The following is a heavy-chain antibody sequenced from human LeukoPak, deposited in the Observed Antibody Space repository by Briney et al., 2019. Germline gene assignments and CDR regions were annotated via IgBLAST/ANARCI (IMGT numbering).Heavy chain of an antibody. V-gene: IGHV1-18*01. CDR1: GYTFTSYG. CDR2: ISAYNGST. Sequence: ASVKVSCKASGYTFTSYGISWVRQAPGQGLEWMGWISAYNGSTNYAQKLQGRVTMTTDASTSTAYMELRSLRSDDTAVYYCARSSPILESIAVVAFDIWGQGTMVTVSS. CDR3: ARSSPILESIAVVAFDI. J-gene: IGHJ3*02. D-gene: IGHD6-6*01.